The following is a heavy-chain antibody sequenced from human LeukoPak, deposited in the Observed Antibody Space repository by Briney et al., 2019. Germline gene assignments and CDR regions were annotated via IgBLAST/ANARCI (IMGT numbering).Heavy chain of an antibody. J-gene: IGHJ3*02. CDR1: GGSISSSSYY. Sequence: PSGTLSLTCTVSGGSISSSSYYWGWIRQPPGKGLEWIGSIYYSGSTYYNPSLKSRVTISVDTSKNQFSLKLSSVTAADTAVYYCARHPVFEVSRDDAFDIWGQGTMVTVSS. D-gene: IGHD3-3*01. V-gene: IGHV4-39*01. CDR3: ARHPVFEVSRDDAFDI. CDR2: IYYSGST.